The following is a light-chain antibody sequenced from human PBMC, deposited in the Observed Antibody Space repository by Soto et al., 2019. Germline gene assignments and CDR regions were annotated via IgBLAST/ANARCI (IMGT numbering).Light chain of an antibody. J-gene: IGLJ1*01. Sequence: QSVLTHPPSVSAAPGHKVTISCPGSSANIGGHSESWYPPPPGAAPLLLLYDDNTRPSGIPDRFSGSKSGTSAPLGITGFQSGDAADYHCGSWDSSLSAYVFGTGTKVTVL. CDR2: DDN. CDR3: GSWDSSLSAYV. CDR1: SANIGGHS. V-gene: IGLV1-51*01.